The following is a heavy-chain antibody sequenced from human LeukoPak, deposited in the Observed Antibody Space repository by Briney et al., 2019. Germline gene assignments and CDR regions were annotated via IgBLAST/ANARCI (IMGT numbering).Heavy chain of an antibody. CDR1: GGSISAYY. Sequence: PSETLSLTCTVSGGSISAYYWGWIRQPPGKGLEWIGHSSSSGSTNYNPSLNSRVTISVDTSKSQFSLKLSSVTAADTAVYHCARHGGSYSHDYWGQGTLVTVSS. J-gene: IGHJ4*02. D-gene: IGHD1-26*01. V-gene: IGHV4-59*08. CDR3: ARHGGSYSHDY. CDR2: SSSSGST.